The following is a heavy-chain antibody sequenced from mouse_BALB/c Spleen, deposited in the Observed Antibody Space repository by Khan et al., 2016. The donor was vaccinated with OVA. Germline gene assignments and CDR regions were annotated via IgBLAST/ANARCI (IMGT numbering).Heavy chain of an antibody. Sequence: DLVKPGASVKLSCKASGYTFTSFWINWIKQRPGQGLEWIGHIAPGSGSAYYHEMFKGKATLTVDTSSSTAYIQLSSLSSEDTDGDFCGRSNYYDRSHYAMDYWGQGTSVTVSS. D-gene: IGHD1-1*01. CDR3: GRSNYYDRSHYAMDY. J-gene: IGHJ4*01. CDR2: IAPGSGSA. V-gene: IGHV1S41*01. CDR1: GYTFTSFW.